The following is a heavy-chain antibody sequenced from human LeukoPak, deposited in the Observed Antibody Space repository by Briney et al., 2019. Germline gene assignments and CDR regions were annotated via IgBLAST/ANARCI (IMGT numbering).Heavy chain of an antibody. CDR2: IYHSGST. V-gene: IGHV4-38-2*01. D-gene: IGHD3-10*01. CDR3: ATDYYGSVNAFDI. CDR1: GYSISSGYY. J-gene: IGHJ3*02. Sequence: SETLSLTCAVSGYSISSGYYWGWIRRPPGKGLEWIGSIYHSGSTYYNPSLKSRVTISVDTSKNQFSLKLSSVTAADTAVYYCATDYYGSVNAFDIRGQGTMVTVSS.